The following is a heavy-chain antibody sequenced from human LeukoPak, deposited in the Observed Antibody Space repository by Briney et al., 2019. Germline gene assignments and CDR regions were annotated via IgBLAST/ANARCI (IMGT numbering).Heavy chain of an antibody. CDR2: ISGSGGST. CDR1: GFTFSSYA. CDR3: AKGDRSNYLLMDV. Sequence: GGSLRLSCAASGFTFSSYAISWVRQAPGKGLEWVSAISGSGGSTYYADSVKGRFTISRDNSKNTLYLQMNSLRAEDTAVYYCAKGDRSNYLLMDVWGKGTTVTVSS. D-gene: IGHD4-11*01. J-gene: IGHJ6*03. V-gene: IGHV3-23*01.